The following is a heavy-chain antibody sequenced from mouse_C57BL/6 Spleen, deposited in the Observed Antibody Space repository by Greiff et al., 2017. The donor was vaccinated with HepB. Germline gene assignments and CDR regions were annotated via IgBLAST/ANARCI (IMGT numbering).Heavy chain of an antibody. Sequence: EVQLQQSGAELVRPGASVKLSCTASGFNIKDDYMHWVKQRPEQGLEWIGWIDPENGDTEYASKIQGKATITADTSSNTAYLQLSSLTSEDTAVYYCTTWITTVVATDYWGQGTTLTVSS. J-gene: IGHJ2*01. CDR2: IDPENGDT. D-gene: IGHD1-1*01. CDR1: GFNIKDDY. CDR3: TTWITTVVATDY. V-gene: IGHV14-4*01.